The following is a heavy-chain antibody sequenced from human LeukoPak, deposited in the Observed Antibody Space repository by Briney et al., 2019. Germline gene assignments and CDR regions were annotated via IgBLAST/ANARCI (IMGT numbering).Heavy chain of an antibody. CDR3: ARAFGYYGLD. V-gene: IGHV4-34*01. CDR1: GGSFSDYY. CDR2: INHGGST. Sequence: SSETLSLTCTVNGGSFSDYYWTWIRQPPGKGLEWIGEINHGGSTNYNPSLKSRVTISVDTSKNQFSLKLSSVTAADTAVYYCARAFGYYGLDWGQGTLVTVSS. D-gene: IGHD3-10*01. J-gene: IGHJ4*02.